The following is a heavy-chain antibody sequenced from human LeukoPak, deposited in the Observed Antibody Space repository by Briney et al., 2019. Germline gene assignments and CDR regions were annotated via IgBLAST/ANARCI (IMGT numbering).Heavy chain of an antibody. CDR1: GCTFTGYY. CDR3: ARDRAVATIGGVDY. D-gene: IGHD5-12*01. J-gene: IGHJ4*02. V-gene: IGHV1-2*02. CDR2: INLNSGGT. Sequence: ASVKVSCKASGCTFTGYYIHWVRQAPGQGLEWMGWINLNSGGTNYAQKFQGRVTMTRDTSISTAYMELSSLRSDDTAVYYCARDRAVATIGGVDYWGQGTLVTVSS.